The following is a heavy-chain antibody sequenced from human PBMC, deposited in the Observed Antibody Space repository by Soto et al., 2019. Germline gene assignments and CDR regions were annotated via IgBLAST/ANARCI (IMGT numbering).Heavy chain of an antibody. V-gene: IGHV3-23*01. D-gene: IGHD2-2*01. CDR2: INSRGGST. CDR1: GFTFSSYA. Sequence: GGSLRLSCASSGFTFSSYAMSWVRQAPGKGLEWVSAINSRGGSTYYADSVKGRFTISRDRSKNTLYLQMNSLRAEDTAVYYYAKDRSSTSCYAFDYWGQGTLVTVSS. CDR3: AKDRSSTSCYAFDY. J-gene: IGHJ4*02.